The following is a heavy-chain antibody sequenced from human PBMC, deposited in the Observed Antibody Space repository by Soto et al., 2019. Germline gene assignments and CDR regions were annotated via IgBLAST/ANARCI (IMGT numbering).Heavy chain of an antibody. CDR2: ISGSGGGT. Sequence: PGGSLRLSCAASGFTFSSYAMSWVRQAPGKGLEWVSAISGSGGGTYYADSVKGRFAISRDNSKNTLYLQMNSLRAEDTALYYCAKEQTLDGLKCSGGSCPFDCWGQGALVTVSS. CDR1: GFTFSSYA. J-gene: IGHJ4*02. D-gene: IGHD2-15*01. CDR3: AKEQTLDGLKCSGGSCPFDC. V-gene: IGHV3-23*01.